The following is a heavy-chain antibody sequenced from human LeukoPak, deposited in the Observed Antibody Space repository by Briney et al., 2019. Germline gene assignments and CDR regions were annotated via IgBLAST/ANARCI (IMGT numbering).Heavy chain of an antibody. J-gene: IGHJ3*01. V-gene: IGHV1-8*03. CDR3: AKGPSYDLPDNL. CDR1: GYSFTSYD. D-gene: IGHD3-3*01. Sequence: ASVKVSCKASGYSFTSYDINWVRQATGQGLEWMGWRNPNSGNTGYAQKFQGRVTITRNTSISTAYMELSSLRSEDTAVYYCAKGPSYDLPDNLWGQGTMVTVSS. CDR2: RNPNSGNT.